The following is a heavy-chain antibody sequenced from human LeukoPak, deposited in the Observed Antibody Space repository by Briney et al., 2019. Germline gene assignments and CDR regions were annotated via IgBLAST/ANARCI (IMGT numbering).Heavy chain of an antibody. CDR2: INTNTGNP. CDR3: AREYCSGGSCYKGNWFDP. D-gene: IGHD2-15*01. V-gene: IGHV7-4-1*02. CDR1: GYTFTSYA. Sequence: ASVKVSCKASGYTFTSYAMNWVRQAPGQGLEWMGWINTNTGNPTYAQGFTGRFVFSLDTSVSTAYLQISSLKAEDTAAYYCAREYCSGGSCYKGNWFDPWGQGTLVTVSS. J-gene: IGHJ5*02.